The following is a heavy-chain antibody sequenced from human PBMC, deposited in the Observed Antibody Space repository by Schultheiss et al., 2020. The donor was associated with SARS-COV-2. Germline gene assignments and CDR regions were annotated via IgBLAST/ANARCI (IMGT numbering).Heavy chain of an antibody. CDR2: IYYSGST. CDR1: GGSFSGYY. J-gene: IGHJ4*02. CDR3: ARHSYYDFWSGYYKKGEFDY. V-gene: IGHV4-59*08. D-gene: IGHD3-3*01. Sequence: SETLSLTCAVYGGSFSGYYWSWIRQPPGKGLEWIGYIYYSGSTNYNPSLKSRVTISVDTSKNQFSLKLSSVTAADTAVYYCARHSYYDFWSGYYKKGEFDYWGQGTLVTVSS.